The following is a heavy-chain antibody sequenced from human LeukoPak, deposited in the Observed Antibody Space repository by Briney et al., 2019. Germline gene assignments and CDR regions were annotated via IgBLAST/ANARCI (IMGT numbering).Heavy chain of an antibody. D-gene: IGHD6-19*01. J-gene: IGHJ6*02. Sequence: GRSLRLSCAASGFTSSNYAMHWVRQAPGKGLEWVAFISSDESDKYYADSVKGRFTISRDNSKNTLHLQMNSLRAEDTAVYYCARDISGWYSGGYFRMDVWGQGTTVTVSS. CDR2: ISSDESDK. CDR1: GFTSSNYA. CDR3: ARDISGWYSGGYFRMDV. V-gene: IGHV3-30-3*01.